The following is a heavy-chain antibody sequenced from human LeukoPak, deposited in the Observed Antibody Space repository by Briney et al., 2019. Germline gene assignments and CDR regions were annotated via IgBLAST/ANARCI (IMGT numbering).Heavy chain of an antibody. CDR2: IYYGGST. CDR1: GGSITSYY. J-gene: IGHJ4*02. D-gene: IGHD2-15*01. V-gene: IGHV4-59*08. Sequence: PSETLSLTCSVSGGSITSYYWNWIRQPPGKGLEWIGYIYYGGSTNYNPSLKSRVTISVDTSKNQFSLKLTSVTAADTAVYYCAGPSMPTPNWGQGTLVTVSS. CDR3: AGPSMPTPN.